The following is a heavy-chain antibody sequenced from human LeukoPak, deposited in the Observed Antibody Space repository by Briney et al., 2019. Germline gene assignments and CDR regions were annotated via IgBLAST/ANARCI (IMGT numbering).Heavy chain of an antibody. CDR2: IRYDGSNK. CDR3: AKDDYYDSSGSFDY. D-gene: IGHD3-22*01. Sequence: GXXLRLSCAASGFTFSSYGMHWVRQAPGKGLEWVAFIRYDGSNKYYADSVKGRFTISRDNSKNTLYLQMNSLRAEDMAVYYCAKDDYYDSSGSFDYWGQGTLVTVSS. CDR1: GFTFSSYG. V-gene: IGHV3-30*02. J-gene: IGHJ4*02.